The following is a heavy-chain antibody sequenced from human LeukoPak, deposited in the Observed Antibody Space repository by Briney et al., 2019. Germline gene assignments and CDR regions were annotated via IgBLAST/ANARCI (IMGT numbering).Heavy chain of an antibody. CDR1: GGTFSSYA. D-gene: IGHD3-3*01. CDR2: IIPIFGTA. V-gene: IGHV1-69*01. CDR3: ARGITIFGEIDY. Sequence: ASVKVSCKASGGTFSSYAISWVRQAPGQGLEWMGGIIPIFGTANYAQKFQGRVTITADESTSTAYMELSSLRSEDTAVYYCARGITIFGEIDYWGQGTLVTVSS. J-gene: IGHJ4*02.